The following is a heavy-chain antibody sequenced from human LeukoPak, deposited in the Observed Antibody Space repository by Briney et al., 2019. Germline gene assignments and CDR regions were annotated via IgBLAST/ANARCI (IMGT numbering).Heavy chain of an antibody. Sequence: GGSLRLSCAASGFTFSSYGMNWVRQTPGKGLEWVSGISGSGGDTYYADSVKGRFTISRDNSKNTVYLQMNSLRAEDTAVYYCAKGDGTVATVGQNEYWGRGTLVTVSS. CDR1: GFTFSSYG. V-gene: IGHV3-23*01. D-gene: IGHD5-12*01. J-gene: IGHJ4*02. CDR2: ISGSGGDT. CDR3: AKGDGTVATVGQNEY.